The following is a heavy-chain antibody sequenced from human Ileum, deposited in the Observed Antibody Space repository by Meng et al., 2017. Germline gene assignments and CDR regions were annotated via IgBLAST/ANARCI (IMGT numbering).Heavy chain of an antibody. J-gene: IGHJ5*01. V-gene: IGHV3-33*01. CDR1: GVTFSSHG. D-gene: IGHD3-3*01. Sequence: QVRLVASGGGVVQPGTYLRLSCAASGVTFSSHGFHWVRQAPGKALEWVAFIASDGRNKNYAESVKGRFTTSRDNSMNTLSLQMNSLRVDDTALYFCARDRGVRWLDSWGQGTLVTVAS. CDR2: IASDGRNK. CDR3: ARDRGVRWLDS.